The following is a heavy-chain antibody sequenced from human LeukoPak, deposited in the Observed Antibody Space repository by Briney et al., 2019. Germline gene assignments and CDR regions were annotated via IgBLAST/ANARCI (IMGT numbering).Heavy chain of an antibody. Sequence: GGSLRLFCAASGFTFSSYGMHWVRQAPGKGLEWVAVIWYDGSNKYYADSVKGRFTISRDNSKNTLYLQMNSLRAEDTAVYYCARDDYYGSGSYYIPRDYYYGMDVWGQGTTVTVSS. CDR3: ARDDYYGSGSYYIPRDYYYGMDV. D-gene: IGHD3-10*01. J-gene: IGHJ6*02. CDR1: GFTFSSYG. CDR2: IWYDGSNK. V-gene: IGHV3-33*01.